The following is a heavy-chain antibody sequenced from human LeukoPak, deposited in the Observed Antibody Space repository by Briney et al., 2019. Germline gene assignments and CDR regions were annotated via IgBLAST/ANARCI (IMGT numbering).Heavy chain of an antibody. D-gene: IGHD6-6*01. CDR1: GYTFTGYY. CDR2: INPNSGGT. J-gene: IGHJ5*02. Sequence: ASVKVSCKASGYTFTGYYMHWVRQAPGQGLEWMGRINPNSGGTNYAQKFQGRVTMTRDTSISTAYMELSRLRSEDTAVYYCARTSIAARRFDPWGQGTLVTVSS. V-gene: IGHV1-2*06. CDR3: ARTSIAARRFDP.